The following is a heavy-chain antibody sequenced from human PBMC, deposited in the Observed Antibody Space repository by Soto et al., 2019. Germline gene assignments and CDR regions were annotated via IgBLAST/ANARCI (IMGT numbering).Heavy chain of an antibody. CDR3: AKGWKVATTDFDY. Sequence: SLRLSCAASGFTFDDYAMHWVRQAPGKGLEWVSGISWNSGSIGYADSVKGRFTISRDNAKNSLYLQMNSLRAEDTALYYCAKGWKVATTDFDYWGQGTLVTVSS. CDR2: ISWNSGSI. D-gene: IGHD1-1*01. V-gene: IGHV3-9*01. J-gene: IGHJ4*02. CDR1: GFTFDDYA.